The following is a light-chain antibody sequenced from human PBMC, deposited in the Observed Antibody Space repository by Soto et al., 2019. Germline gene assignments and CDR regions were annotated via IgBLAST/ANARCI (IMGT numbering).Light chain of an antibody. CDR3: QQSYVVPLT. J-gene: IGKJ4*01. V-gene: IGKV1-39*01. CDR1: QAIGNY. Sequence: DIEMTQSPSSLSASVGDRVTITCRASQAIGNYLNWYQQKPGKAPNLLIYEASLLQSGVPSRFSGSGSETDFTLTIRSLQPEDFATYYCQQSYVVPLTFGGGTKVAIK. CDR2: EAS.